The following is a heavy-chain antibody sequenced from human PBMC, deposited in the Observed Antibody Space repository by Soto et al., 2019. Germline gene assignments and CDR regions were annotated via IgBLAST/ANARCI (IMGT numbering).Heavy chain of an antibody. Sequence: QVRLVQSGAEVKKPGASVKVSCKGSGYTFTSYGITWVRQAPGQGLEWMGWISAHNGNTNYAQKLQGRVTVTRDTSTSTSYMELRSLRSDDTAVYYWARGRYGDYWGQGALVTVPS. CDR2: ISAHNGNT. CDR1: GYTFTSYG. V-gene: IGHV1-18*01. J-gene: IGHJ4*02. CDR3: ARGRYGDY. D-gene: IGHD1-1*01.